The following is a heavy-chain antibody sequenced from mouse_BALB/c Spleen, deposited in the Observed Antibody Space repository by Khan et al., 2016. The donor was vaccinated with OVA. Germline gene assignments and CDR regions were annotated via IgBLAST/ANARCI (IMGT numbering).Heavy chain of an antibody. CDR2: ISSGGDYT. Sequence: EVQLQESGGDLVKPGGSLKFSCAASGFTFSSYSMSWVRQTPDKRLEWVATISSGGDYTYYSDNVKGRFTISRDNAKNTLYLQMSSLKSEDTAMYYCESHLTGSFAYWGQGTLVTVSA. CDR3: ESHLTGSFAY. J-gene: IGHJ3*01. D-gene: IGHD4-1*01. CDR1: GFTFSSYS. V-gene: IGHV5-6*01.